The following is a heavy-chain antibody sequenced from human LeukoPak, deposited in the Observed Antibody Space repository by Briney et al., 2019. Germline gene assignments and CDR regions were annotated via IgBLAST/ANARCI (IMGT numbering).Heavy chain of an antibody. CDR3: AKAPRSGYYH. J-gene: IGHJ1*01. D-gene: IGHD3-22*01. V-gene: IGHV3-30*18. CDR2: ISYDGSNK. Sequence: GGSLRLSCAASGFTFSSYAMSWVRQAPGKGLEWVAVISYDGSNKYYADSVEGRFTISRDNSKNTLYLQMNSLRAEDTAVYYCAKAPRSGYYHWGQGTLVTVSS. CDR1: GFTFSSYA.